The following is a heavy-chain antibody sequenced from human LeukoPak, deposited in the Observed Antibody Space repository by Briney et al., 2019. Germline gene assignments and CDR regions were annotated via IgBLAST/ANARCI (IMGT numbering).Heavy chain of an antibody. Sequence: GGSLRLSCAAFGFTFRTYAMHWVRPAPGKGLEWVAVISNDAYNKYYADSVKGRFTISRDNSKNTLYLEMNSLRAEDTAVYYCSRDFAGASRIDYWGQGTLATVSS. J-gene: IGHJ4*02. CDR3: SRDFAGASRIDY. CDR2: ISNDAYNK. CDR1: GFTFRTYA. V-gene: IGHV3-30-3*01. D-gene: IGHD4/OR15-4a*01.